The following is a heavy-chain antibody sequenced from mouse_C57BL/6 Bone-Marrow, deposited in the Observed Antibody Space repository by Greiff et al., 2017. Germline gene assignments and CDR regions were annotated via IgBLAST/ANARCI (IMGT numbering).Heavy chain of an antibody. CDR1: GFSLTSYG. CDR2: IWSDGST. D-gene: IGHD1-1*01. J-gene: IGHJ3*01. V-gene: IGHV2-6*03. CDR3: ARPGYYGGSCGFAY. Sequence: QVQLQQSGPGLVAPSQSLSISCTVSGFSLTSYGVHWVRQPPGKGLEWLVVIWSDGSTTYNSAPKSRLSISKDNSKSQVFIKMNSLQTEDTAMYSGARPGYYGGSCGFAYWGQGTLVTVSA.